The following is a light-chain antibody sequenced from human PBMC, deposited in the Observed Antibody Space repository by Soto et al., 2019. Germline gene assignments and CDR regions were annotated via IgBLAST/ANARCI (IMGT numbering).Light chain of an antibody. Sequence: EIVLTQSPGTLSLSPGEIATLSCRASQSVSSSYLAWYQQKPGQAPRLLIYCASSRATGIPDRFSGSGSGTDFTLTISRLEPDDFAVYYCQQYGSSPLTFGGGTKVESK. J-gene: IGKJ4*01. V-gene: IGKV3-20*01. CDR3: QQYGSSPLT. CDR2: CAS. CDR1: QSVSSSY.